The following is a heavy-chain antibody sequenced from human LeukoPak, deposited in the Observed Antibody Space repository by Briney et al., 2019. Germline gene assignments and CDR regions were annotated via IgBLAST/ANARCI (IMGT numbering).Heavy chain of an antibody. J-gene: IGHJ5*02. CDR1: GFTFSDYY. CDR2: ISSSGSTI. CDR3: ARVPRYCSSTSCSNWFDP. V-gene: IGHV3-11*01. Sequence: GGSLRLSCAASGFTFSDYYMSWIRQAPGKGLEWVSYISSSGSTIYYADSVKGRFTISRDNAKNSLYLQMNSLRAEDTAEYYCARVPRYCSSTSCSNWFDPWGQGTLVTVS. D-gene: IGHD2-2*01.